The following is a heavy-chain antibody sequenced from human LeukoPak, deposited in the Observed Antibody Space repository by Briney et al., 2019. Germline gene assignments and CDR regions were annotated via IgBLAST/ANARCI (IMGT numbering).Heavy chain of an antibody. CDR1: GFTFSSCA. CDR3: ARDPGYSYGYSAFDI. CDR2: ISYDGSNK. V-gene: IGHV3-30-3*01. Sequence: PGGSLRLSCAASGFTFSSCAMHWVRQAPGKGLEWVAVISYDGSNKYYADSVKGRFTISRDNSKNTLYLQMNSLRAEDTAVYYCARDPGYSYGYSAFDIWGQGTMVTVSS. D-gene: IGHD5-18*01. J-gene: IGHJ3*02.